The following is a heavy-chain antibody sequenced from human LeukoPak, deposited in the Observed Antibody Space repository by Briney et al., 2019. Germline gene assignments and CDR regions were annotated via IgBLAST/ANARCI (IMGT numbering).Heavy chain of an antibody. D-gene: IGHD3-3*01. CDR3: AKASWPERCLERPSDYSYGMYV. CDR2: ISYDGSNK. J-gene: IGHJ6*02. Sequence: GGSLRLSCAASGFTFSSYGMQWVRQAPGKGLEWVAVISYDGSNKYYADSVKGRFTISRDNSKNTLYLQMNSLRAEDTAVYYSAKASWPERCLERPSDYSYGMYVWGQGTTVTVSS. V-gene: IGHV3-30*18. CDR1: GFTFSSYG.